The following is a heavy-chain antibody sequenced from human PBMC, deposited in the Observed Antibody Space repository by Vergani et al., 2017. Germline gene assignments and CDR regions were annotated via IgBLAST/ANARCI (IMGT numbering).Heavy chain of an antibody. CDR2: INHSGST. CDR1: GGSFSGYY. Sequence: QVQLQQWGAGLLKPSETLSLTCAVYGGSFSGYYWSWIRQPPGKGLEWIGEINHSGSTNYNPSLKSRVTISVDTSKNQFSLKLSSVTAADTAVYYCARSRSRLRFDYYYGMDVCGQGTTVTVSS. D-gene: IGHD3-10*01. J-gene: IGHJ6*02. CDR3: ARSRSRLRFDYYYGMDV. V-gene: IGHV4-34*01.